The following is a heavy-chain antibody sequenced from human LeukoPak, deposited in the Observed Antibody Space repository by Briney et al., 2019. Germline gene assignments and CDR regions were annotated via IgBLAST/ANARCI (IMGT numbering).Heavy chain of an antibody. D-gene: IGHD3-10*01. CDR3: ARDRSGRYRRYYYYYYMDV. Sequence: GGSLRLSCAASGFTFSSYGMHWVRQAPGKGLEWVAVICYDGSNNYYADSVKGRFTIARANSKNTLYLQINSLRAEETAVYYCARDRSGRYRRYYYYYYMDVWGKGTTVTVSS. J-gene: IGHJ6*03. CDR1: GFTFSSYG. V-gene: IGHV3-33*01. CDR2: ICYDGSNN.